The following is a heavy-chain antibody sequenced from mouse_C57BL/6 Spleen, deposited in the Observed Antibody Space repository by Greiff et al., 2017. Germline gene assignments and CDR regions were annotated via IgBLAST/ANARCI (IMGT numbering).Heavy chain of an antibody. J-gene: IGHJ4*01. Sequence: VQLQQSGPELVKPGASVKISCKASGYTFTDYYMNWVKQSHGKSLEWIGDINPNNGGTSYNQKFKGKATLTVDKSSSTAYMELRSLTSEDSAVYYCARKGLTFYAMDYWGQGTSVTVSS. V-gene: IGHV1-26*01. D-gene: IGHD3-1*01. CDR1: GYTFTDYY. CDR3: ARKGLTFYAMDY. CDR2: INPNNGGT.